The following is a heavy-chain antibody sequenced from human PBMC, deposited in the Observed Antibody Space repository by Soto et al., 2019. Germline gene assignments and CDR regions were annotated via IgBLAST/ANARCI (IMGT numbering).Heavy chain of an antibody. J-gene: IGHJ3*02. V-gene: IGHV3-21*01. D-gene: IGHD2-21*01. Sequence: GGSLRLSCAASGFTFSSYSMNWVRQAPGKGLEWVSSISSSSSYIYYADSVKGRFTISRDNAKNSLYLQMNSLRAEDTAVYYCATGVMLDDAFDIWGQGTIVTVSS. CDR2: ISSSSSYI. CDR1: GFTFSSYS. CDR3: ATGVMLDDAFDI.